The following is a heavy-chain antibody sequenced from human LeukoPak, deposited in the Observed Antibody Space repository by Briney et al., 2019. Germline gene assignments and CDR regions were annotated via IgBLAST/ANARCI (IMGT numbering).Heavy chain of an antibody. D-gene: IGHD3-9*01. CDR3: AGRLTGSYFDY. Sequence: PGGSLRLSCAASGFTFSSYAMSWARQAPGKGLEWVSGISASGGSTYYADSVKGRFTISRDNSKNTLYLQMNSLRAEDTAVYYCAGRLTGSYFDYWGQGTLVTVSS. CDR2: ISASGGST. J-gene: IGHJ4*02. V-gene: IGHV3-23*01. CDR1: GFTFSSYA.